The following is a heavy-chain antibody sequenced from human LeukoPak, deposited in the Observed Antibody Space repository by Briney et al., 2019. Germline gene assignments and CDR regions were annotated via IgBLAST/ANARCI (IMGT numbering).Heavy chain of an antibody. J-gene: IGHJ4*02. Sequence: GGSLRLSCAASGFSFDDYAMHWVRQAPGKGLEWVSGTSWNSGSIGYADSVKGRFTISKDNVKNSLYLHMNTLRAGDTAFYYCAKGYSSSWSLPFDYWGQGTLVTVSS. CDR3: AKGYSSSWSLPFDY. D-gene: IGHD6-13*01. CDR1: GFSFDDYA. CDR2: TSWNSGSI. V-gene: IGHV3-9*01.